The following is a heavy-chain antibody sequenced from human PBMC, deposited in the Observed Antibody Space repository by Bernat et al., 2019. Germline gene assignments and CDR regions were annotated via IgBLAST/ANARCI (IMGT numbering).Heavy chain of an antibody. CDR2: IYYSGST. J-gene: IGHJ4*02. CDR3: ARYYYDSSGYSYYFDY. CDR1: GGSISSYY. D-gene: IGHD3-22*01. Sequence: QVQLQESGPGLVKPSETLSLTCTVSGGSISSYYWSWIRQPPGKRLEWIGYIYYSGSTNYNPSLKSRVTISVDTSKNQFSLKLSSVTAAETAVYYCARYYYDSSGYSYYFDYWGQGTLVTVSS. V-gene: IGHV4-59*01.